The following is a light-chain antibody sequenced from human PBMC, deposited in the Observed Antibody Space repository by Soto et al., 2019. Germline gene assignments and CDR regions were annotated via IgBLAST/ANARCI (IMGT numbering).Light chain of an antibody. CDR3: SSYAGSNNYV. J-gene: IGLJ1*01. CDR1: SSDVGGYNY. CDR2: EVS. Sequence: QSVLTHPPSASGSSGQSFTISCTGTSSDVGGYNYVSWYQQHPGKAPKLMIYEVSKRPSGVPDRFSGSKSGNTASLTVSGLQAEDEADYYCSSYAGSNNYVFGTGTKVTVL. V-gene: IGLV2-8*01.